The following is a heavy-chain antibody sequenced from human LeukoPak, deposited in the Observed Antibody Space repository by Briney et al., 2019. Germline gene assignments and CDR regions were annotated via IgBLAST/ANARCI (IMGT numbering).Heavy chain of an antibody. Sequence: GGSLRLSCAASGFTFSSYSMNWVRQAPGKGLEWVSSISSSSSYIYYADSVKGRFTISRDNAKNSLYLQMNSLRAEDTAVYYCASGVDRARPGDAFDIWGQGTMVTVSS. CDR1: GFTFSSYS. CDR3: ASGVDRARPGDAFDI. J-gene: IGHJ3*02. CDR2: ISSSSSYI. V-gene: IGHV3-21*04. D-gene: IGHD2-2*01.